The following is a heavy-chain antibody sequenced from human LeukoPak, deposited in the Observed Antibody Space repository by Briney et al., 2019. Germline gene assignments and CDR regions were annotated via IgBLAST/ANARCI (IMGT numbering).Heavy chain of an antibody. D-gene: IGHD6-13*01. CDR3: ASGPQAAGTAYYYYGMDV. CDR1: GYTFTSYA. J-gene: IGHJ6*02. Sequence: ASVKVSCKASGYTFTSYAMNWVRQAPGQGLEWMGWINTNTGNPTYAQGFTGRFVFSLDTSVSTAYLQISSLKAEDAAVCYCASGPQAAGTAYYYYGMDVWGQGTTVTVSS. CDR2: INTNTGNP. V-gene: IGHV7-4-1*02.